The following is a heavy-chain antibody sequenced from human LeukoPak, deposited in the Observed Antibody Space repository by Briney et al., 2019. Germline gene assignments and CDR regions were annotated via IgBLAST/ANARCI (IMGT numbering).Heavy chain of an antibody. Sequence: GGSLRLSCAASGFTFSSYSMSWVRQAPGKGLEWVSVIYSGGSTYYAESVKGRFSISRDISKNTLYLQMNSLRAEDTAVYYCARADSSGYQRQFDYWGQGTLVTVSS. J-gene: IGHJ4*02. D-gene: IGHD3-22*01. V-gene: IGHV3-53*01. CDR1: GFTFSSYS. CDR3: ARADSSGYQRQFDY. CDR2: IYSGGST.